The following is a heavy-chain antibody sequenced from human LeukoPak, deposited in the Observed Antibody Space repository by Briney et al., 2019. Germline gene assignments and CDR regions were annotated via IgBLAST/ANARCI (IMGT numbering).Heavy chain of an antibody. CDR3: ARGRAVRGVAY. J-gene: IGHJ4*02. Sequence: SETLSLTCAVYGGSFSGYYWSWIRQPPGKGLEWIGEINHSGSTNYNPSLESRVTISVDTSKNQFSLKLSSVTAADTAVYYCARGRAVRGVAYWGQGTLVTVSS. V-gene: IGHV4-34*01. D-gene: IGHD3-10*01. CDR1: GGSFSGYY. CDR2: INHSGST.